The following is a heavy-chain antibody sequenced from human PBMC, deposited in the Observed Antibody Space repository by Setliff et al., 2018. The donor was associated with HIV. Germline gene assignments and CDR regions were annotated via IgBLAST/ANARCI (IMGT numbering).Heavy chain of an antibody. D-gene: IGHD6-19*01. CDR2: SYYSGST. CDR1: SSYG. J-gene: IGHJ4*02. V-gene: IGHV4-39*07. CDR3: ASTGYSSGWSFDY. Sequence: SSYGMHWIRQPPGKGLEWIGSSYYSGSTYCNPSLKSRVTISVDTSKNQFSLKLSSVTAADTAVYYCASTGYSSGWSFDYWGQGTLVTVSS.